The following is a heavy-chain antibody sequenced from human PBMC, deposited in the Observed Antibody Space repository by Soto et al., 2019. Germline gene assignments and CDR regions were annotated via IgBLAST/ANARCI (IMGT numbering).Heavy chain of an antibody. V-gene: IGHV4-30-4*01. Sequence: SLSLTCTVSGASINSAVYYWSCLRQPPGKALEWIGYIYYSGSDYFGASLRSRLTISIDPSKSQFSLNLMSVTAACRAVDYCATLVQSYDSVGYSFYYYGYGGQGALVTGSS. CDR2: IYYSGSD. CDR3: ATLVQSYDSVGYSFYYYGY. J-gene: IGHJ4*02. D-gene: IGHD3-22*01. CDR1: GASINSAVYY.